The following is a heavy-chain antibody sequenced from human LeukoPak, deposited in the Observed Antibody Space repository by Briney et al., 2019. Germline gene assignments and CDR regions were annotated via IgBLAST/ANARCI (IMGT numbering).Heavy chain of an antibody. V-gene: IGHV3-53*01. CDR2: TYSGGLT. D-gene: IGHD6-13*01. CDR3: AKDRRYSSSWYTGDYYYGMDV. CDR1: GFTVSSNY. Sequence: GGSLRLSCAAAGFTVSSNYVSWVRQAPGKGLEWVSSTYSGGLTYYADSVKGRFTISRDNSKNTLYLQKNSLRAEDTAVYYCAKDRRYSSSWYTGDYYYGMDVWGQGTTVTVSS. J-gene: IGHJ6*02.